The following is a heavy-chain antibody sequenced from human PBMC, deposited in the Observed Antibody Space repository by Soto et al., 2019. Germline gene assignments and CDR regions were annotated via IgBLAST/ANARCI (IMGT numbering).Heavy chain of an antibody. V-gene: IGHV1-69*10. CDR1: GGTFSSYA. D-gene: IGHD4-17*01. J-gene: IGHJ5*02. CDR3: AYYGDYMGGNYWFDP. CDR2: IIPILGIA. Sequence: ASVKAFCKVSGGTFSSYAISWVRQAPGQGLEWMGGIIPILGIANYALKFQGRVTITADKYTSRGYMELSSLGSKDTAVNYCAYYGDYMGGNYWFDPWAHRTLVNDSS.